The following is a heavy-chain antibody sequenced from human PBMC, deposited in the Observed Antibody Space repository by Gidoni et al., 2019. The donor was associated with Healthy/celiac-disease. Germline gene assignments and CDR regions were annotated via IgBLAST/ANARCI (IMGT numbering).Heavy chain of an antibody. D-gene: IGHD3-22*01. CDR3: ARGGGRITMIVVGSGTTFDY. V-gene: IGHV4-34*01. CDR1: GGSFSGYS. J-gene: IGHJ4*02. Sequence: QVQRQQWGAGLLKHSETLSLPGAVYGGSFSGYSRSWTRQPPRKGLEWIGEINHSGRPNYNPSLKSRGTISVDTSKNQFSLKLSSVTAADTAVYYCARGGGRITMIVVGSGTTFDYWGQGTLVTVSS. CDR2: INHSGRP.